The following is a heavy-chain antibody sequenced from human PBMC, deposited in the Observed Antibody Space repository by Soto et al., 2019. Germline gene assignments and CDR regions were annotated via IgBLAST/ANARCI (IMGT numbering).Heavy chain of an antibody. CDR2: IYESGSST. V-gene: IGHV3-23*01. CDR3: AKPLPVGSVKYFDF. Sequence: GGSLRLSCAASGFTFSNYVMSWVRQAPGKGLEWVSSIYESGSSTYYADSVKGRFTISRDNSKNTMHLQMDSLRAEDTAVYYCAKPLPVGSVKYFDFWGLGTLVTVSS. J-gene: IGHJ4*02. CDR1: GFTFSNYV. D-gene: IGHD1-26*01.